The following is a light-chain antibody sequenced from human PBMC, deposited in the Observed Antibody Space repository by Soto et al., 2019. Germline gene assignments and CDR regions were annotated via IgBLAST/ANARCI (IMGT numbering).Light chain of an antibody. CDR3: QQYISYPRT. CDR1: QSISSW. CDR2: DAS. J-gene: IGKJ1*01. V-gene: IGKV1-5*01. Sequence: DIQMTQSPSTLSASVRDRVTITCRASQSISSWLAWYQQKPGKPPNLLIYDASDLESGVPSRFSGSGSGTGFTLTISSLQPDDFATYYCQQYISYPRTFGQGTKVDIK.